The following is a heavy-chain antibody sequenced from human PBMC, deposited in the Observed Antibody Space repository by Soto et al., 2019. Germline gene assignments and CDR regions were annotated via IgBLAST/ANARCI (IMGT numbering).Heavy chain of an antibody. Sequence: ASVKVSCKASGYTFTSYDINWVRQATGQGLEWMGWMNPNSGNTGYAQKFQGRVTMTRNTSISTAYMELSSLRSADTAVYYCARRVFGVVNNWFNPWGQGTLVTVSS. CDR3: ARRVFGVVNNWFNP. V-gene: IGHV1-8*01. J-gene: IGHJ5*02. CDR2: MNPNSGNT. CDR1: GYTFTSYD. D-gene: IGHD3-3*01.